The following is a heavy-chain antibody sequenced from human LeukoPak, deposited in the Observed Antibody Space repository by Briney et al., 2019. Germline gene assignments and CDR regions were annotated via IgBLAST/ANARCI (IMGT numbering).Heavy chain of an antibody. J-gene: IGHJ3*02. CDR3: VRDPYCSGGSCYFGAFDI. Sequence: SETLSLTCIVSGHSISSGYYWGWIRQPPGKGLEWIGSIHHSGSTYYNPSLKSRVTISVDTSTNQFSLKLSSVTAADTAVYYCVRDPYCSGGSCYFGAFDIWGQGTMVIVSS. V-gene: IGHV4-38-2*02. CDR1: GHSISSGYY. D-gene: IGHD2-15*01. CDR2: IHHSGST.